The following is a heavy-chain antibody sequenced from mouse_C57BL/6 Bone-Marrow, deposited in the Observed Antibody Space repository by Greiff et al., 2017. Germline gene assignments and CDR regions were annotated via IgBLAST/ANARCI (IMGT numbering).Heavy chain of an antibody. CDR1: GYTFTSYG. Sequence: VHVKQSGAELARPGASVKLSCTASGYTFTSYGISWVKQRTGKGLEWIGEIYPRSGNTYSNEKFKGKATLTADKSSSTSYMELRSLTSEDSAVYFCARRQIYDGYYETDAFAYWGQGTLVTVSA. J-gene: IGHJ3*01. D-gene: IGHD2-3*01. CDR2: IYPRSGNT. V-gene: IGHV1-81*01. CDR3: ARRQIYDGYYETDAFAY.